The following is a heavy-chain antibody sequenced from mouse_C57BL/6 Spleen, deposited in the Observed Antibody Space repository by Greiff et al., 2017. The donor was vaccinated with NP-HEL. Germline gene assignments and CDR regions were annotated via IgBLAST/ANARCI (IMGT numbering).Heavy chain of an antibody. V-gene: IGHV1-62-2*01. Sequence: QVQLQQSGAELVKPGASVKLSCKASGYTFTEYTIHWVKQRSGQGLEWIGWFYPGSGSIKYNEKFKDKATLTADKYSSTVYMELSRLTSEDSAVYFCARHEGRDYYGNYVYAMDYWGQGTSVTVSS. J-gene: IGHJ4*01. CDR3: ARHEGRDYYGNYVYAMDY. CDR2: FYPGSGSI. CDR1: GYTFTEYT. D-gene: IGHD2-1*01.